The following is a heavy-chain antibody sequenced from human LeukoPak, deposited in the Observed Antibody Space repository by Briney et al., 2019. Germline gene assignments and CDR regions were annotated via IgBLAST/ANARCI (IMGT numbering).Heavy chain of an antibody. CDR2: IYHSGTT. CDR1: AYSISDGWV. D-gene: IGHD1-26*01. Sequence: PSGNLSLTCTVSAYSISDGWVWGMIRQPPGKGLEWIGRIYHSGTTYYNPSLKSRVTMSVDTSNNQFSLKLTSVTAADTAMYYCSRLSHVAGAPKVSWFDPWGQGTLVTVSS. CDR3: SRLSHVAGAPKVSWFDP. J-gene: IGHJ5*02. V-gene: IGHV4-38-2*02.